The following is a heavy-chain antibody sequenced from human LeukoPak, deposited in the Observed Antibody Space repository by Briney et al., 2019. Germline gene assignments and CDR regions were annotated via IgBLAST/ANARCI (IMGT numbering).Heavy chain of an antibody. CDR3: AKAVKYSGSYYFDY. CDR1: GFTFSDYY. Sequence: GGSLRLSCAASGFTFSDYYMSWIRQAPGKGLEWVSYISSSGSTIYYADSVKGRFTISRDNSKNTLYLQMNSLRAEDTAVYYCAKAVKYSGSYYFDYWGQGTLVTVSS. CDR2: ISSSGSTI. D-gene: IGHD1-26*01. J-gene: IGHJ4*02. V-gene: IGHV3-11*01.